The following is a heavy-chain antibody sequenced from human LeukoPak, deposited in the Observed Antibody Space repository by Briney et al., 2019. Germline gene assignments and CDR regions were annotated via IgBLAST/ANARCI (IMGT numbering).Heavy chain of an antibody. J-gene: IGHJ6*02. V-gene: IGHV3-9*01. CDR1: GFTFDDYA. CDR3: AKGEGCSSTSCYSGYYYGMDV. CDR2: TSWNSGSI. Sequence: GGSLRLSCAASGFTFDDYAMHWVRHAPGKGLEWVSGTSWNSGSIGYADSVKGRFTISRDNAKNSLYLQMNSLRAEDTALYYCAKGEGCSSTSCYSGYYYGMDVWGQGTTVTVSS. D-gene: IGHD2-2*02.